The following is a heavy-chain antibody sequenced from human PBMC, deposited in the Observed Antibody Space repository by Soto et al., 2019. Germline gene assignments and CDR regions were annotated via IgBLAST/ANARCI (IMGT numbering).Heavy chain of an antibody. CDR3: AHRRGSGKGNWFDP. Sequence: QITLKESGPTLVKPTQTLTLTCTFSGFSLSTSGVGVGWIRQPPGKALEWLALIYWDDDKRYSPSLKSRLTLTKDTSKNQVVLTMTNMDPVDTATYYCAHRRGSGKGNWFDPWGQGTLVTVSS. CDR2: IYWDDDK. J-gene: IGHJ5*02. D-gene: IGHD3-10*01. CDR1: GFSLSTSGVG. V-gene: IGHV2-5*02.